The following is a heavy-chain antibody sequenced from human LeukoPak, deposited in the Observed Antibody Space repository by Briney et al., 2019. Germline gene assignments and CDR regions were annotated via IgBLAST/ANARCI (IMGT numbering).Heavy chain of an antibody. Sequence: SETLSLTCDVSSYSMTSDYYWGWVRQLPGKGLEWVGSVYHDETTYYNPSLKSRVSISLDTPRRQFSLNLASVTAADTAIYYCANADTEDFFDYWGQGILVTVSS. CDR2: VYHDETT. CDR3: ANADTEDFFDY. V-gene: IGHV4-38-2*01. D-gene: IGHD3-16*01. J-gene: IGHJ4*02. CDR1: SYSMTSDYY.